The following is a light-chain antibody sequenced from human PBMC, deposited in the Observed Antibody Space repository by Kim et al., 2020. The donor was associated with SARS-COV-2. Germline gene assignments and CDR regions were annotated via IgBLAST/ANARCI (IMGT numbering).Light chain of an antibody. J-gene: IGKJ1*01. CDR1: ESVSGW. Sequence: ASVGDRVTIACRASESVSGWLNWYEEKAGKAPHLLYYRESTLQSGVPPRFSASASGTDFALTISSLQPEDSATYYCQQSYNFPRTFGQGTKVDIK. CDR3: QQSYNFPRT. V-gene: IGKV1-39*01. CDR2: RES.